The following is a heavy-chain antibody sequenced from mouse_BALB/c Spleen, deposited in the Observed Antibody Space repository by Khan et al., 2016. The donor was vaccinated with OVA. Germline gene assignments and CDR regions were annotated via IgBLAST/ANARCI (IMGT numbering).Heavy chain of an antibody. J-gene: IGHJ2*01. D-gene: IGHD2-2*01. Sequence: VQLKQSGPGLVNPSQTVSLTCTVTGISITTGNYRWSWIRQFPGNKLEWIGYLYYSGTTTYNPSLTSRTTITRDTSKNRFFLEMNSLTTEDTATYYCARDRGGFDSYFFDYWGQGTTLTVSS. CDR2: LYYSGTT. CDR3: ARDRGGFDSYFFDY. CDR1: GISITTGNYR. V-gene: IGHV3-5*02.